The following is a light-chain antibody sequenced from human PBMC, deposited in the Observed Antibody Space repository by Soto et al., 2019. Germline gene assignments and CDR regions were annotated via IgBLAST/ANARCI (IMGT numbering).Light chain of an antibody. CDR3: QKHKSAPFT. CDR1: QGIRNY. J-gene: IGKJ4*01. V-gene: IGKV1-27*01. CDR2: AAS. Sequence: DIQMTQSPSSLSASVGDRVTITCRASQGIRNYLAWYQQKPGKVPKLLIYAASTLQSGVPSRFSGSGSGTAFTLTISSLQPEDVATCYCQKHKSAPFTFGGGTKVEIK.